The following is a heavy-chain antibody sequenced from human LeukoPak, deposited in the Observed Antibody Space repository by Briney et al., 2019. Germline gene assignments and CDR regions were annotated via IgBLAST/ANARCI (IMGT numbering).Heavy chain of an antibody. Sequence: ASVKVSCKASGYTFTSYYMHWVRQAPGQGLEWMGWMNPNSGNTGYAQKFQGRVTMTRNTSISTAYMDLSSLRSEDTAVYYCATVVPAANPGVFDYWGQGTLVTVSS. V-gene: IGHV1-8*02. CDR3: ATVVPAANPGVFDY. J-gene: IGHJ4*02. D-gene: IGHD2-2*01. CDR1: GYTFTSYY. CDR2: MNPNSGNT.